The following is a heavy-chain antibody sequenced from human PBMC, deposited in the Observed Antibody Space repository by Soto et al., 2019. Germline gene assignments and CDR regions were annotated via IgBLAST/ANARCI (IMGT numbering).Heavy chain of an antibody. Sequence: PGGSLRLSCTASGFTFGDYAMSWFRQAPGKGLEWVGFIRSKAYGGTTEYAASVKGRFTISRDDSKSIAYLQMNSLKTEDTAVYYCTRDGGNQAAYYDFWSGYLPREYYFDYWGQGTLVTVSS. CDR2: IRSKAYGGTT. D-gene: IGHD3-3*01. J-gene: IGHJ4*02. CDR1: GFTFGDYA. V-gene: IGHV3-49*03. CDR3: TRDGGNQAAYYDFWSGYLPREYYFDY.